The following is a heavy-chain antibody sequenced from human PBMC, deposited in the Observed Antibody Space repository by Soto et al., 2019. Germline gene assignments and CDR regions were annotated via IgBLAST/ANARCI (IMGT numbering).Heavy chain of an antibody. D-gene: IGHD3-10*01. Sequence: QVQLVESGGGVVQPGRSLRLACAASGFTFSAYAMFWVLQAPGKGLEWVAVISYDRSNKYYADSLKGRFTISRDNFQHTMYLQMNSLRAEDTAVYFCARGGFAIGEAAAIWGQGTLVTVSS. CDR3: ARGGFAIGEAAAI. CDR1: GFTFSAYA. V-gene: IGHV3-30-3*01. CDR2: ISYDRSNK. J-gene: IGHJ4*02.